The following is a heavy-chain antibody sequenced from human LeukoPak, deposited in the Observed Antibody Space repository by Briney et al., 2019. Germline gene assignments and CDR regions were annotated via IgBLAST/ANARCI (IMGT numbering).Heavy chain of an antibody. CDR3: ARDTYYYDSSGYPHFDY. D-gene: IGHD3-22*01. Sequence: SETLFLTCAVYGGSFSGYYWSWIRQPPGKGLGWIGEINHSGSTNYNPSLKSRVTMSVDTSKNQFSLKLSSVTAADTAVYYCARDTYYYDSSGYPHFDYWGQGTLVTVSS. V-gene: IGHV4-34*01. CDR1: GGSFSGYY. J-gene: IGHJ4*02. CDR2: INHSGST.